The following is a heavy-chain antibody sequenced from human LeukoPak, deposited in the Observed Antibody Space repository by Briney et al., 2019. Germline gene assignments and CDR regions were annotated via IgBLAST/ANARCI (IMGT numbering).Heavy chain of an antibody. Sequence: SQTLSLTCTVSGGSISSSSYYWGWLRQPPGMGLEWIGSIYYSGSTYYNPSLKSRFTISVDTSKTQCSLKLSSVTAADAAVYYCARGVVPAAISPYFDYWGQGTLVTVSS. J-gene: IGHJ4*02. CDR2: IYYSGST. CDR3: ARGVVPAAISPYFDY. D-gene: IGHD2-2*01. CDR1: GGSISSSSYY. V-gene: IGHV4-39*01.